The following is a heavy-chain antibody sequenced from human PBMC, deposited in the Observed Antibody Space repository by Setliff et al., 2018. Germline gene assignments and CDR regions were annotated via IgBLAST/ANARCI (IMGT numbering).Heavy chain of an antibody. CDR3: ATSYSGSYYGY. J-gene: IGHJ4*02. D-gene: IGHD1-26*01. CDR1: GGTFSSYA. CDR2: IVPIFGTA. V-gene: IGHV1-69*06. Sequence: GASVKVSCKASGGTFSSYAISWVRQAPGQGLEWMGGIVPIFGTANYAQKFQGRVTMTEDTSTDTAYMELSSLRSEDTAVYYCATSYSGSYYGYWGQGTLVTVS.